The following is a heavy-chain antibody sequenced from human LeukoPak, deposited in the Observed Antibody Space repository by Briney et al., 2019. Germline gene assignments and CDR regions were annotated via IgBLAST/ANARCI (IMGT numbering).Heavy chain of an antibody. V-gene: IGHV3-15*01. CDR3: TTDHGGSYSPNSDY. Sequence: VGSLRLSCAASAFTFKNAWMSWVRQAPGKGLEWVGRIKSKTDGGTTDYAAPVKGRFIISRDDSKNTLYLQMNSLKTEDTAIYYCTTDHGGSYSPNSDYCGQGTLVTVSS. D-gene: IGHD1-26*01. CDR2: IKSKTDGGTT. J-gene: IGHJ4*02. CDR1: AFTFKNAW.